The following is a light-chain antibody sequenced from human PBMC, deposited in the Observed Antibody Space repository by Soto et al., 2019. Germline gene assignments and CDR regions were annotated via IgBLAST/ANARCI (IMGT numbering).Light chain of an antibody. Sequence: EIVLTQSPGTLSLSPGERATLSCRASQSISSSFLAWYQQKPGQAPRLLIYGASSRATGIPDRFRGSGSGTDFTLTISRLEPEDFAVFYCQQYDSSPWTFGQGTKVEIK. J-gene: IGKJ1*01. CDR1: QSISSSF. CDR3: QQYDSSPWT. V-gene: IGKV3-20*01. CDR2: GAS.